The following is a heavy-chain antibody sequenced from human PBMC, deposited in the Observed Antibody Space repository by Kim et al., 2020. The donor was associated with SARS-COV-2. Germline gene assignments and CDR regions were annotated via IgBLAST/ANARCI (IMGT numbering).Heavy chain of an antibody. Sequence: SETLSLTCAVYGGSFSGYYWSWIRQPPGKGLEWIGEINHSGSTNYNPSLKSRVTISVDTSKNQFSLKLSSVTAADTAVYYCAGYVDTAMVTENYWGQGTLVTVSS. J-gene: IGHJ4*02. D-gene: IGHD5-18*01. CDR3: AGYVDTAMVTENY. CDR2: INHSGST. CDR1: GGSFSGYY. V-gene: IGHV4-34*01.